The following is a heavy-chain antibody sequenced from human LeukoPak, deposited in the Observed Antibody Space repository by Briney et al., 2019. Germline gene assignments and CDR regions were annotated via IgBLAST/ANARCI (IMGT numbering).Heavy chain of an antibody. V-gene: IGHV3-30*01. CDR2: ISYDGSNK. Sequence: GGSLRLSCAAPGFTFSSYAMHWVRQAPGKGLEWVAVISYDGSNKYYADSVKGRFTISRDNSKNTLYLQMNSLRAEDTAVYYCARVGLGIGDYWGQGTLVTVSS. J-gene: IGHJ4*02. CDR3: ARVGLGIGDY. D-gene: IGHD7-27*01. CDR1: GFTFSSYA.